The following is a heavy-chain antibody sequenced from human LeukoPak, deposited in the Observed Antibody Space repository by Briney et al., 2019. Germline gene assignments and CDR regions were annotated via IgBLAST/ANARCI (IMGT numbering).Heavy chain of an antibody. CDR1: GYTFPNYW. V-gene: IGHV5-51*01. Sequence: SPKISCHGSGYTFPNYWIRWVRQLPAHRRVCMGIIVPGDSRTTYSPSFQGQVTISADKSTQTTYLHWNSLNASATPVYYCVRQLTDITSRPNYWG. CDR2: IVPGDSRT. CDR3: VRQLTDITSRPNY. D-gene: IGHD4/OR15-4a*01. J-gene: IGHJ4*01.